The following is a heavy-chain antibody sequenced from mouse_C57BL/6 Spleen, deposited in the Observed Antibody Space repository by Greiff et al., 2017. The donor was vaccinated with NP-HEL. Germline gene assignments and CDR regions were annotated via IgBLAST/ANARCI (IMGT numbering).Heavy chain of an antibody. D-gene: IGHD2-4*01. J-gene: IGHJ1*03. CDR1: GYTFTDYY. Sequence: EVQLQQSGPELVKPGASVKISCKASGYTFTDYYMNWVKQSHGKSLEWIGDINPNNGGTSYNQKFKGKATLTVDKSSSTAYMELRSLTSEDSAVYDCARDYDYDRYFDVWGTGTTVTVSS. CDR2: INPNNGGT. CDR3: ARDYDYDRYFDV. V-gene: IGHV1-26*01.